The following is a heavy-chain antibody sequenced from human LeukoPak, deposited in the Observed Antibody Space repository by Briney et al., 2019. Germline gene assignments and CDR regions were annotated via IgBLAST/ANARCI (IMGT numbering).Heavy chain of an antibody. V-gene: IGHV1-46*01. D-gene: IGHD5-18*01. CDR1: GYTFTSYY. CDR2: INPSGGST. CDR3: ARDLRIQLWPTLVDY. J-gene: IGHJ4*02. Sequence: ASVKVSFKASGYTFTSYYMHWVRQAPGQGLEWMGIINPSGGSTSYAQKFQGRVTMTRDTSTSTVYMELSSLRSEDTAVYYCARDLRIQLWPTLVDYWGQGTLVTVSS.